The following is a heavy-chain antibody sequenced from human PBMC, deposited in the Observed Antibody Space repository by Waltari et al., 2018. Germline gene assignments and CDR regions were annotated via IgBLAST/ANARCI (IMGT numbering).Heavy chain of an antibody. CDR3: ARGHRGSRPL. Sequence: EVRLVESGGDLVQPGGSLRLSCAASGFPVSSDSMNWLRQAPGKGLEWVSVIYSGGSANYTDSVKGRFIVSRDNSRNTLYLQMNGLRADDTAIYYCARGHRGSRPLWGQGPLSPSPQ. CDR2: IYSGGSA. CDR1: GFPVSSDS. D-gene: IGHD3-10*01. J-gene: IGHJ1*01. V-gene: IGHV3-53*01.